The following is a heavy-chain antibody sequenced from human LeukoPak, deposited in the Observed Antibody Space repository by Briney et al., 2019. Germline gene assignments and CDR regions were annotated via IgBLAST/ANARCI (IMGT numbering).Heavy chain of an antibody. D-gene: IGHD2-21*01. J-gene: IGHJ6*03. Sequence: GRSLRLSCAASGFTFSSYGMHWVRQAPGKGLEWVAVISYDGSNKYYADSVKGRFTISRDNSKKSLYLQMNSLRIEDTALYYCAKDRAINREDYYMDVWGKGTTVTVAS. V-gene: IGHV3-30*18. CDR2: ISYDGSNK. CDR1: GFTFSSYG. CDR3: AKDRAINREDYYMDV.